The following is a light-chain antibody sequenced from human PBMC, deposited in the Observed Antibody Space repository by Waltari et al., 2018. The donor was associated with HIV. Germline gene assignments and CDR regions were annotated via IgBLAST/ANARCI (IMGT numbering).Light chain of an antibody. V-gene: IGLV2-11*01. J-gene: IGLJ1*01. CDR3: CSYSGTYSYV. CDR1: SSDFRFYTC. CDR2: AVT. Sequence: QSALTQPRSVSGSPGQSVSISCTETSSDFRFYTCVSWYQQHPGKAPQLILYAVTKRRSGVPDRFSASRSGNTASLTISGLQAEDEATYFCCSYSGTYSYVFGTGTEVSLI.